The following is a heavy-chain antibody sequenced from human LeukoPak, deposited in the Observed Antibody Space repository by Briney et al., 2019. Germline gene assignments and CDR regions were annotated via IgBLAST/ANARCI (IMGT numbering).Heavy chain of an antibody. V-gene: IGHV3-7*01. D-gene: IGHD3-3*01. CDR1: GFTFSSYW. CDR2: IKQDGSEK. Sequence: GGSLRLSCAASGFTFSSYWMSWVRQAPGKGLEWVANIKQDGSEKYYVDSVKGRFTISRDNAKNSLYLQMNSLRAEDMAVYYCARRTDYDFWSGFNYYYYYYMDVWGKGTTVTVSS. CDR3: ARRTDYDFWSGFNYYYYYYMDV. J-gene: IGHJ6*03.